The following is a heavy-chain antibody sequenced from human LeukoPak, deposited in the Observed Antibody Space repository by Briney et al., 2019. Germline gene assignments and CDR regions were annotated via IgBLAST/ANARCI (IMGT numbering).Heavy chain of an antibody. CDR1: GYTFTGYY. V-gene: IGHV1-2*02. CDR2: INPNSGGT. D-gene: IGHD6-13*01. J-gene: IGHJ6*03. CDR3: AREATSSWYGGYYYYMDV. Sequence: ASVKVSCKASGYTFTGYYMHWVRQAPGQGLEWMGWINPNSGGTNYAQKFQGRVTMTRDTSISTAYMELRRLRSDDTAVYSCAREATSSWYGGYYYYMDVWGKGTTVTVSS.